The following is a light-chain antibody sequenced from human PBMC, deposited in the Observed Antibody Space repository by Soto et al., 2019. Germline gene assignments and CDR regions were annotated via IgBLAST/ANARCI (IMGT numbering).Light chain of an antibody. V-gene: IGKV3-11*01. CDR2: DAS. J-gene: IGKJ3*01. CDR1: QSVSGY. CDR3: QQRINWPFT. Sequence: EIVLTQSPATLSLSPGERATLSCRASQSVSGYLAWYQQKPGQAPRLPIYDASNRATDIPARFSGSGSGTDFTLTISSLEPEDFAVYYCQQRINWPFTFGPGTKVDIK.